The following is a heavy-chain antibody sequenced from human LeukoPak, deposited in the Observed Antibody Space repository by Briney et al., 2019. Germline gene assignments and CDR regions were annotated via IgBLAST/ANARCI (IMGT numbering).Heavy chain of an antibody. J-gene: IGHJ4*02. CDR2: ISGSGGST. D-gene: IGHD2-2*01. V-gene: IGHV3-23*01. Sequence: PGGSLRLSCAASGFTFSTYAMSWVRQAPGKGLEWVSSISGSGGSTYYADSVKGRFTISRDNSKNTLYLQMNSLRAEDTAVYYCAKSTVVVPAATFDYWGQGTLVTVSS. CDR3: AKSTVVVPAATFDY. CDR1: GFTFSTYA.